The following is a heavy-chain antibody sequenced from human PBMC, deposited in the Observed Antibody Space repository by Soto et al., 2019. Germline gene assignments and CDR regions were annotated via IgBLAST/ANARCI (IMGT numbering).Heavy chain of an antibody. J-gene: IGHJ3*01. CDR2: ISGTGGNT. CDR1: GFTFSSYA. Sequence: EVQLLESGGGLAQPGGSLRLSCAASGFTFSSYAMSWVRQAPGKGLEWVSSISGTGGNTYYTDSVKGRFTFSRDNSKNTVHLQMNSLRAEDTAVYYCARLGFDAFDFWGQGTMVTVSS. V-gene: IGHV3-23*01. CDR3: ARLGFDAFDF. D-gene: IGHD6-19*01.